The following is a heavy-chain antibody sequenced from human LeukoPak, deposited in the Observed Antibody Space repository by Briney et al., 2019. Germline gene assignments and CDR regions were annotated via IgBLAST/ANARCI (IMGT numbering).Heavy chain of an antibody. CDR3: ARRAVAASVPFDY. V-gene: IGHV3-7*01. D-gene: IGHD6-19*01. Sequence: PGGSLRLSCAASGFTFSNYWMSWVRQAPGKGLEWVANIKQDGSEKYYVDSVKGRFTISRDNAKNSLYLQMNSLRAEDTAVYYCARRAVAASVPFDYWGQGTLVTVSS. CDR2: IKQDGSEK. CDR1: GFTFSNYW. J-gene: IGHJ4*02.